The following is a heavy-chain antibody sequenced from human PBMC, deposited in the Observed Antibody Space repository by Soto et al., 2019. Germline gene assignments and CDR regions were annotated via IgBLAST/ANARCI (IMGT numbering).Heavy chain of an antibody. CDR1: GASITSGGSC. CDR3: VRDRGTTLRMDV. V-gene: IGHV4-31*03. D-gene: IGHD3-10*01. Sequence: SETLSLTCSVSGASITSGGSCCACIRQHPGKGLEWIGNILYSEKNYYNPSLKSRVTISLDTSKNQFSLKVNSVTAADTAVYYCVRDRGTTLRMDVWGQGTTVTVSS. J-gene: IGHJ6*02. CDR2: ILYSEKN.